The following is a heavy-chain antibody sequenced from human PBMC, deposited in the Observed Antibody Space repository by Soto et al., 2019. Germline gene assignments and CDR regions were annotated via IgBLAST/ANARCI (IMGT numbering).Heavy chain of an antibody. D-gene: IGHD3-10*01. Sequence: QVQLQESGPGLVKASQTLSLTCTISGGSISSGGYYWSWIRQHPEKGLEWIGYIHNNGATYYNPSLNSRVTISADTSKTRYSLILYSVTAADTAVYYCARDGAGSYWFDPWGQGILVTVSS. CDR1: GGSISSGGYY. V-gene: IGHV4-31*03. J-gene: IGHJ5*02. CDR3: ARDGAGSYWFDP. CDR2: IHNNGAT.